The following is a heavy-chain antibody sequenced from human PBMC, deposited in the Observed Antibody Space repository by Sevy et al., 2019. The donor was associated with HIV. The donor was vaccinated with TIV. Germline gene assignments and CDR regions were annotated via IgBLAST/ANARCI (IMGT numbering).Heavy chain of an antibody. V-gene: IGHV1-8*01. CDR2: MNPNSGNT. CDR1: GYTFTSYD. CDR3: ARETGNLYYYYGMDV. J-gene: IGHJ6*02. D-gene: IGHD1-1*01. Sequence: ASVKVSCKASGYTFTSYDINWLRQATGQGLEWMGWMNPNSGNTGYAQKFQGRVTMTRNTSISTAYMELSSLRSEDTAVYYCARETGNLYYYYGMDVWGQGTTFTVSS.